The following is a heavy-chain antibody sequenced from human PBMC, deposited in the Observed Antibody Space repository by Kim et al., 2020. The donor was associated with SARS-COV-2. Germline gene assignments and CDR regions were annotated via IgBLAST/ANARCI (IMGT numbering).Heavy chain of an antibody. V-gene: IGHV3-21*01. Sequence: GGSLRLSCAASGFTFSSYSMNWVRQAPGKGLEWVSSIRSSSSDIYYADSVKGRFTISRDNAKNSLYLQMNSLRAEDTAVYYCARDLSRSTIFGVVISPPYYFEHWGQGTLVTVPS. D-gene: IGHD3-3*01. CDR1: GFTFSSYS. CDR2: IRSSSSDI. CDR3: ARDLSRSTIFGVVISPPYYFEH. J-gene: IGHJ4*02.